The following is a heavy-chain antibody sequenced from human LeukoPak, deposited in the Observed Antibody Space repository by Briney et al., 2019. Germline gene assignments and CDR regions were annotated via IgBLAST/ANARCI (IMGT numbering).Heavy chain of an antibody. CDR2: IYYSGST. CDR3: ARGRWAMYYFDY. J-gene: IGHJ4*02. Sequence: SETLSLTCTVSGGSINSYYWSWIRQPPGKGLEWIGYIYYSGSTNYNPSLKSRVTISVDTSKNQFSLKLSSVTAADTAVYYCARGRWAMYYFDYGGQGTLVTVSS. CDR1: GGSINSYY. V-gene: IGHV4-59*01. D-gene: IGHD2-2*01.